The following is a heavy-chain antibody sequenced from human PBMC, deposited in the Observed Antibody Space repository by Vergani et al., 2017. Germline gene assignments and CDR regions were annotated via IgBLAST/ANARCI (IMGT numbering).Heavy chain of an antibody. D-gene: IGHD5-12*01. V-gene: IGHV1-2*02. J-gene: IGHJ6*03. Sequence: QVQLVQSGAEVKKPGASVKVSCKASGYTFTGYYMHWVRQAPGQGLGWMGWINPNSGGTNYSQKFQGRVTMTRDTSISTAYMELSRLRSDDTAVYYCARDRYEFYYYYYYMDVGGKGTTVTVSS. CDR3: ARDRYEFYYYYYYMDV. CDR1: GYTFTGYY. CDR2: INPNSGGT.